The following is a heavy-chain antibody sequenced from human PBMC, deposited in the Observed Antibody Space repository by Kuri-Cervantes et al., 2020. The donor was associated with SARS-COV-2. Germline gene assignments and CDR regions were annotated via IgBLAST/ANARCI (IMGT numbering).Heavy chain of an antibody. CDR2: ISGSSSRI. CDR1: GFTFSTYS. V-gene: IGHV3-48*01. D-gene: IGHD5-12*01. Sequence: GGSLRLSCATSGFTFSTYSMNWVRQAPGKGPEWVSYISGSSSRIYYADSVKGRLTISRDYAKNSVYLQMNSLRAEDTAVYYCARAQRGLMVALDYWGQGTLVTVSS. CDR3: ARAQRGLMVALDY. J-gene: IGHJ4*02.